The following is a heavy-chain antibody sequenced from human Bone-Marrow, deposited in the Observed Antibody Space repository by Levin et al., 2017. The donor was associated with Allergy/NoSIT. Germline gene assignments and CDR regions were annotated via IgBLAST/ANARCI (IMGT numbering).Heavy chain of an antibody. Sequence: GESLKISCKASGYTFTGYYMHWVRQAPGQGLEWMGWINPNSGGTNYAQKFQGRVTMTRDTSISTAYMELSRLRSDDTAVYYCARDRSRPRYYYYGMDVWGQGTTVTVSS. CDR1: GYTFTGYY. J-gene: IGHJ6*02. CDR2: INPNSGGT. V-gene: IGHV1-2*02. CDR3: ARDRSRPRYYYYGMDV.